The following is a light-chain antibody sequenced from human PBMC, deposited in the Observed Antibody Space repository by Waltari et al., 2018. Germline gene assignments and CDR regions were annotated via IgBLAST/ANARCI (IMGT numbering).Light chain of an antibody. Sequence: DIVMTQFPLSLPVTPGEPASISCRSGQSLLHSNGYNYLDWYLQRPGQSPQLLIYLGSNRASGVPDRFSGSVSGTDFTLKISRVEADDVGVYYCMQTLQTPTFGQGTKVEIK. V-gene: IGKV2-28*01. CDR2: LGS. J-gene: IGKJ1*01. CDR3: MQTLQTPT. CDR1: QSLLHSNGYNY.